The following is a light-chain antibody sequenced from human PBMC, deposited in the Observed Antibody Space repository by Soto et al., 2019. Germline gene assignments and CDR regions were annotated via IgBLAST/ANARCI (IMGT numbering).Light chain of an antibody. CDR1: QNVDIN. CDR3: QQYHYWYT. Sequence: EIVMTQSPATLSVSPGERATLSCRASQNVDINVAWFQQKPGQAPRPLIYAASSRATGIPARFSGSGSGTEFTLTVSSLQSEDFAIYYCQQYHYWYTFGQGTKVDIK. J-gene: IGKJ2*01. V-gene: IGKV3-15*01. CDR2: AAS.